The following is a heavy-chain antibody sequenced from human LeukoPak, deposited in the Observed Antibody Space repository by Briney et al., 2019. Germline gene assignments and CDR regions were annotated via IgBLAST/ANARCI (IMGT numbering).Heavy chain of an antibody. CDR2: ISAAGGSK. CDR1: GFTFTNYA. CDR3: AKIPSFDFWSGYYYFDY. J-gene: IGHJ4*02. V-gene: IGHV3-23*01. Sequence: PGGSLRLSCAASGFTFTNYAMSWIRQAPGKGLEWVSAISAAGGSKYYADSVKGRFTVSRDNYESALYLQMPSLRAEDTDVYYCAKIPSFDFWSGYYYFDYWGPGTLVTVSS. D-gene: IGHD3-3*01.